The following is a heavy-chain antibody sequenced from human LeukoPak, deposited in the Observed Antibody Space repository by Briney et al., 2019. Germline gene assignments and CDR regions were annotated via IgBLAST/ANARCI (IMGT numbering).Heavy chain of an antibody. V-gene: IGHV3-23*01. CDR2: ISGGGGST. D-gene: IGHD1-26*01. CDR3: AKGGKWDVTPFDY. Sequence: GGSLRLSCAASGFTFSSNYMSWVRQAPGKGLEWVSTISGGGGSTHYADSVKGRFTISRDNSKNTLYLQVNSLRAEDTAVYYCAKGGKWDVTPFDYWGQGTLVTVSS. J-gene: IGHJ4*02. CDR1: GFTFSSNY.